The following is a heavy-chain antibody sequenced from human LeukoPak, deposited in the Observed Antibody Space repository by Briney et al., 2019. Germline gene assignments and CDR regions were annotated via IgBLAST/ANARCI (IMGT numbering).Heavy chain of an antibody. Sequence: HPGGSLRLSCAASGLTFSNYWMNWVRQAPGKGLVWVSRITHDGRSTAYADSVKGRFTISRDNAKNTLDLQMNSLRAEDTAVYYCAGAPYSSGWYSFDYWGQGTLVTVSS. J-gene: IGHJ4*02. D-gene: IGHD6-19*01. CDR2: ITHDGRST. CDR1: GLTFSNYW. V-gene: IGHV3-74*01. CDR3: AGAPYSSGWYSFDY.